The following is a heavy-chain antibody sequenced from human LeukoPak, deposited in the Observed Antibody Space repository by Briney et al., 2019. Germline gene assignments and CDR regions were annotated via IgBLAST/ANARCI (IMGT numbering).Heavy chain of an antibody. J-gene: IGHJ3*02. CDR2: IYYSGST. CDR3: ASTTVRDAFDI. CDR1: GGSVSSGSYY. D-gene: IGHD3-10*01. V-gene: IGHV4-31*03. Sequence: PSETLSLTCTVSGGSVSSGSYYWSWIRQPPGKGLEWIGYIYYSGSTYYNPSLKSRVTISVDTSKNQFSLKLSSVTAADTAVYYCASTTVRDAFDIWGQGTMVTVSS.